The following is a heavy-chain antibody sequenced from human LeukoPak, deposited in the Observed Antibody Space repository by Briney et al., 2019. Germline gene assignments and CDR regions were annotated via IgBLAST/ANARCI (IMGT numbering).Heavy chain of an antibody. CDR2: ITGGGGSP. J-gene: IGHJ6*02. V-gene: IGHV3-23*01. CDR1: GFTFSSYA. CDR3: AKTYDSSGSYYYYYYYGMDV. D-gene: IGHD3-10*01. Sequence: GGSLRLSCAASGFTFSSYAMSWVRQAPGKGREWVSGITGGGGSPYYADSGKGRFTISRDNSKNTLYLQMNSMRVEDTAVYSCAKTYDSSGSYYYYYYYGMDVWGQGTTVTVSS.